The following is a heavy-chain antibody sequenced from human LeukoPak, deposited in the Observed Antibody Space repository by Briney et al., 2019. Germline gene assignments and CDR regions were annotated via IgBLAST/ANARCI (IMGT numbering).Heavy chain of an antibody. CDR3: ARDWIGGYSLDAFDI. CDR1: GYTFTSYG. Sequence: GASVKVSCKASGYTFTSYGISWVRQAPGQGLEWMGWISAYNGNTNYAQKLQGRVTMTTDTSTSTAYMELRSLRSDDTAVYYCARDWIGGYSLDAFDIWGQGTMVTVSS. CDR2: ISAYNGNT. D-gene: IGHD3-22*01. J-gene: IGHJ3*02. V-gene: IGHV1-18*01.